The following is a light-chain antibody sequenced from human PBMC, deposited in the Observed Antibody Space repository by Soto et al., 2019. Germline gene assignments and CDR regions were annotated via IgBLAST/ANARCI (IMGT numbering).Light chain of an antibody. Sequence: SSALTQPPSVSVAPGQTARITCGGNNIGSKSVHWYQQKPGQAPVLVVYDDSDRPPGIPERFSDSNSGNTATLTISRVEAGDEADYYCQVWDSSSDHYVFGTGTKVTVL. CDR2: DDS. CDR3: QVWDSSSDHYV. CDR1: NIGSKS. V-gene: IGLV3-21*02. J-gene: IGLJ1*01.